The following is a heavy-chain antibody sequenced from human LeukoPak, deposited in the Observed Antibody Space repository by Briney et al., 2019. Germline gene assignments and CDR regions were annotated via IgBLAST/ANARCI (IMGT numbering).Heavy chain of an antibody. CDR2: IRYDGTNK. Sequence: PGGSLRLSCAVSGFTFSPYGMHWFRQAPGKGLEWVAFIRYDGTNKYYTDSVKGRFTISRDNSNNTLYLQMNSLRLEDTAVYYCARDGRYIDWLLGDSWGQGTLVTVTS. J-gene: IGHJ4*02. D-gene: IGHD3-9*01. CDR3: ARDGRYIDWLLGDS. CDR1: GFTFSPYG. V-gene: IGHV3-30*02.